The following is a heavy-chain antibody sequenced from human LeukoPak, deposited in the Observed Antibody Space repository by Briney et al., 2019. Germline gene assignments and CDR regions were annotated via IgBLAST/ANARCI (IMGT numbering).Heavy chain of an antibody. Sequence: PGGSLRLSCAASGFTFSSYWMHWVRQAPGKGLEWVGRFKSTTDGGTTDYAAPVKGRFTISRDDSKNTLYLQMDSLKTEDTAVYYCTTQGSGYYYFDCWGQGTLVTVSS. CDR2: FKSTTDGGTT. CDR3: TTQGSGYYYFDC. V-gene: IGHV3-15*01. CDR1: GFTFSSYW. J-gene: IGHJ4*02. D-gene: IGHD3-22*01.